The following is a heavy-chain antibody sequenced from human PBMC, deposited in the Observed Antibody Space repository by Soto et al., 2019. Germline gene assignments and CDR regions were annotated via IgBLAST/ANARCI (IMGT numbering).Heavy chain of an antibody. CDR3: ARFVAAPYYFDY. Sequence: EVQLVESGGGLVQPGGSLRLSCAASGFTVSSNYMSWVRQAPGKGLEWVSVIYSGGSTYYADSVKGRFTISRDNSKNTLYLQMNSLRAEDTAVYYCARFVAAPYYFDYWGQGTLVTVSS. D-gene: IGHD2-15*01. CDR2: IYSGGST. CDR1: GFTVSSNY. V-gene: IGHV3-66*01. J-gene: IGHJ4*02.